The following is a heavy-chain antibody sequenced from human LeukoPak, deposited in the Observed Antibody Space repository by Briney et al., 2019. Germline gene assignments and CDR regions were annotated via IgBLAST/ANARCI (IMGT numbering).Heavy chain of an antibody. CDR3: AKDPVHSGPLAAAPRDP. V-gene: IGHV3-23*01. J-gene: IGHJ5*02. CDR2: ISGSGGST. D-gene: IGHD6-13*01. Sequence: GGSLRLSCAASGFTFSSYAMSWVRQAPGKGLEWVSAISGSGGSTYYADSVKGRFTIPRDNSKNTLYLQMNSLRAEDTAVYYCAKDPVHSGPLAAAPRDPWGQGTLVTVSS. CDR1: GFTFSSYA.